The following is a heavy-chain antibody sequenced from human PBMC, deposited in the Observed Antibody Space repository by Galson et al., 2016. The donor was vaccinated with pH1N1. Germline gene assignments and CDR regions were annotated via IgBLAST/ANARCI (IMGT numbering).Heavy chain of an antibody. CDR2: IFWNDDR. CDR1: GFSLRTSAVG. D-gene: IGHD4-17*01. J-gene: IGHJ4*02. V-gene: IGHV2-5*01. Sequence: PALVKPTQTLRLTCTLSGFSLRTSAVGVGWIRQPPGKALEWLALIFWNDDRYYRPSLKNRLPITKGTSENLVVLTMTNMDPVDTATYYCAHREYGDFVGSFDHWGQGALVTVSS. CDR3: AHREYGDFVGSFDH.